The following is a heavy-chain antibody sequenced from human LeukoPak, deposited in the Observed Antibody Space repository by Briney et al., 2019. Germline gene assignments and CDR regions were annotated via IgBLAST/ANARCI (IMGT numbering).Heavy chain of an antibody. CDR3: AKGGSYDYVWGSYPSYYMDV. D-gene: IGHD3-16*02. CDR1: GFTFSNYA. Sequence: GGSLRLSCAASGFTFSNYAIHWVRQAPGKGLEWVAVISYDGNNKYYADSVKGRFTISRDNSKNTLYLQMNSLRAEDTAVYYCAKGGSYDYVWGSYPSYYMDVWGKGTTVTISS. J-gene: IGHJ6*03. V-gene: IGHV3-30*04. CDR2: ISYDGNNK.